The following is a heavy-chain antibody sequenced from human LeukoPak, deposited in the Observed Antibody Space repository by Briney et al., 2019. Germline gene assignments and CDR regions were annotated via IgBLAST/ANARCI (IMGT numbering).Heavy chain of an antibody. Sequence: SETLSLTCTVSGGSISNYYWSWIRQPPGKGLEWIGYIYYSGSTNYNPSLKSRVTISVDTSKNQFSLKLSSVTAADTAVYYCAREIPYYYGSGSYGMDVWGQGTTVTVSS. V-gene: IGHV4-59*01. CDR1: GGSISNYY. CDR2: IYYSGST. J-gene: IGHJ6*02. CDR3: AREIPYYYGSGSYGMDV. D-gene: IGHD3-10*01.